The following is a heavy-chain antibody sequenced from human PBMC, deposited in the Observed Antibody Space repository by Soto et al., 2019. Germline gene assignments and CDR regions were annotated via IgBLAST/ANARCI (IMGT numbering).Heavy chain of an antibody. CDR1: GGSISSYY. J-gene: IGHJ6*03. CDR2: IYYSGST. CDR3: AGMSGYHRKTIAYGTYYMDV. V-gene: IGHV4-59*01. Sequence: SETLSLTCTVSGGSISSYYWSWIRQPPGKGLEWIGYIYYSGSTNYNPSLKSRVTISVDTSKNQFSLKLSSVTAADTAVYYCAGMSGYHRKTIAYGTYYMDVWGKGTTVTVSS. D-gene: IGHD3-3*01.